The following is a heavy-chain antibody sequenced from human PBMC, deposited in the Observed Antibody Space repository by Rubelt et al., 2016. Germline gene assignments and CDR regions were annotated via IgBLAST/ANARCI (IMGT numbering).Heavy chain of an antibody. D-gene: IGHD6-25*01. CDR2: IWYDGSNK. CDR3: VRDRAASYFDY. J-gene: IGHJ4*02. V-gene: IGHV3-33*01. CDR1: GFTFRNHG. Sequence: VQLLESGGGVVQPGRSLRLSCAASGFTFRNHGMHWVRQAPGKGLEWVAVIWYDGSNKYYAESVKGRFTISRDNSKNTVLLQINSLRAEDTAVYYCVRDRAASYFDYWGQGTLVIVSS.